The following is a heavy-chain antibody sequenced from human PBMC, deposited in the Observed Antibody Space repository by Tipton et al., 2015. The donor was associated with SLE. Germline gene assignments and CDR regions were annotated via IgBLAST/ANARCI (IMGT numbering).Heavy chain of an antibody. CDR2: MSDSGDT. Sequence: TLSLTCSVSGGSISDYFWSWIRQAPGKGPEWIGHMSDSGDTNYNPSLKSRVTISVDTSKNQFSLKVSSVTAADTAVYYCARGNDYQYGMDVWGQGTTVTVSS. J-gene: IGHJ6*02. CDR3: ARGNDYQYGMDV. V-gene: IGHV4-59*08. CDR1: GGSISDYF.